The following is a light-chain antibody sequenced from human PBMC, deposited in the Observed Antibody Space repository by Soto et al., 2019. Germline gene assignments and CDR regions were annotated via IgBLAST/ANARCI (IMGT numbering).Light chain of an antibody. CDR1: SSDVGGYNY. CDR2: DVS. Sequence: QSVLTQPRSVSGSPGRSVTISCTGTSSDVGGYNYVSWYQQHPGKAPKLMIYDVSKRPSGVPDRFSGSKSGNTASLTISGLQAEDEADYYCCSYAGSYPYVFGTGTKVTVL. V-gene: IGLV2-11*01. CDR3: CSYAGSYPYV. J-gene: IGLJ1*01.